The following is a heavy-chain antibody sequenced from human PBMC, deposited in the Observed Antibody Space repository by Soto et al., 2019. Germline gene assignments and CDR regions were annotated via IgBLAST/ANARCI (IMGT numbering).Heavy chain of an antibody. CDR2: IYYTGST. J-gene: IGHJ4*02. CDR3: ACSTGYYNFDY. V-gene: IGHV4-38-2*02. D-gene: IGHD3-22*01. Sequence: SETLSLTCTVAGYSIRVPYYWAWIRQPPGKGLEWIGSIYYTGSTYYNPSLKSRLTISVDTSKNQFSLKLSSVTAADTAVYYCACSTGYYNFDYWGQGTLVTVSS. CDR1: GYSIRVPYY.